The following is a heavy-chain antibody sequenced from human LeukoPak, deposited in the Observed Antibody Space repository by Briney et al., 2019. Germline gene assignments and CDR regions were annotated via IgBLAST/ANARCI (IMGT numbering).Heavy chain of an antibody. CDR1: GFTFSRYG. Sequence: GGSLRLSCAASGFTFSRYGMHWVRQAPAKGLDWVAFMRYDGSNKYYADSVQGRFTISRDNSKKTLYLQMNSLRPEDTAGVYCAKHGDSLDYYYYYYMDVWGKGTTVTISS. V-gene: IGHV3-30*02. J-gene: IGHJ6*03. CDR3: AKHGDSLDYYYYYYMDV. D-gene: IGHD4-17*01. CDR2: MRYDGSNK.